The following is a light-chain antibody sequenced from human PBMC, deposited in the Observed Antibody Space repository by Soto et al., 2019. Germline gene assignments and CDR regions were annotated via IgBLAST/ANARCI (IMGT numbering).Light chain of an antibody. CDR3: MQALQAPLT. CDR2: LGS. J-gene: IGKJ4*01. V-gene: IGKV2-28*01. CDR1: QSLLHSNGYNY. Sequence: DIVMTQSPLSLPVTPGEPASISCRSSQSLLHSNGYNYLDWYLQKPGQSPQLLIYLGSNRASGGPERLIGSASGTDFTLKIRRVEAEDVVVYYCMQALQAPLTFGGGTKVEIE.